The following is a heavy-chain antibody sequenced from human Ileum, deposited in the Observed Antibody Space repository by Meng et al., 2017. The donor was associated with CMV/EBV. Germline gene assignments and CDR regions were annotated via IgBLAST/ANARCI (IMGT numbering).Heavy chain of an antibody. J-gene: IGHJ4*02. CDR3: SRGLDNHKIGVH. CDR2: LHPSGIA. Sequence: QVQLQQCGAGLLKPSETLSLTCTVYGGSFSDYYWTWIRQAPGKGLEWIAELHPSGIANYNPSLQSRVTISADMSNNQFSLKLTSVTAADTAVYYCSRGLDNHKIGVHWGPGTLVTVSS. CDR1: GGSFSDYY. D-gene: IGHD2-2*03. V-gene: IGHV4-34*01.